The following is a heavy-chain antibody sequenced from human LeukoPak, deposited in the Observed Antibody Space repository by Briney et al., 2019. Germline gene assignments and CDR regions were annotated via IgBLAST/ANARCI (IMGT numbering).Heavy chain of an antibody. V-gene: IGHV4-39*07. CDR3: ARGLTSQTYFDY. CDR1: GGSISSSSYY. CDR2: IYYSGST. D-gene: IGHD3-9*01. Sequence: SETLSLTCTVSGGSISSSSYYWGWIRQPPGKGLEWIGSIYYSGSTYYNPSLKSRVTISVDTSKNQFSLKLRSVTAADTAVYYCARGLTSQTYFDYWGQGTLVTVSS. J-gene: IGHJ4*02.